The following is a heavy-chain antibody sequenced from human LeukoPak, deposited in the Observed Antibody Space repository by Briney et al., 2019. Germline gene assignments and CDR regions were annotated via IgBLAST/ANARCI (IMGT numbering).Heavy chain of an antibody. CDR1: GFTFSTYG. CDR2: INSDGSST. V-gene: IGHV3-74*01. D-gene: IGHD6-13*01. CDR3: ARDTTAAVPFDY. Sequence: PGGSLRLSCAASGFTFSTYGMHWVRQAPGKGLVWVSRINSDGSSTSYADSVKGRFTISRDNAKNTLYLQMNSLRAEDTAVYYCARDTTAAVPFDYWGQGTLVTVSS. J-gene: IGHJ4*02.